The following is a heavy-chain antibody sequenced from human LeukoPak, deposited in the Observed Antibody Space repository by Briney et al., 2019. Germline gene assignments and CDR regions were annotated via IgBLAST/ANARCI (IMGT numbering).Heavy chain of an antibody. CDR3: ATRKMTTVTASPLY. D-gene: IGHD4-11*01. CDR1: GFTFSSYA. Sequence: PGGSLRLSCAASGFTFSSYAMSWVRQAPGKGLEWVSAISGSGGSTYYADSVKGRFTISRDNSKNTLYLQMNSLRAEDTAVYYCATRKMTTVTASPLYWGQGTLVTVSS. V-gene: IGHV3-23*01. J-gene: IGHJ4*02. CDR2: ISGSGGST.